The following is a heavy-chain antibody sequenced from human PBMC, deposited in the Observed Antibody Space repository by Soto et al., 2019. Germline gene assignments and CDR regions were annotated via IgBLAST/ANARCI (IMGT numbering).Heavy chain of an antibody. D-gene: IGHD6-13*01. J-gene: IGHJ4*02. CDR1: GASINGHY. V-gene: IGHV4-59*11. CDR3: VKGSSGSRPYYFDF. Sequence: SETLSLTCTVSGASINGHYWNWIRQSPGKGLEWIAYMYDSGTTNYNPSLKSRVTISVDTSKNQVSLKLSSVTAEDTGVYYCVKGSSGSRPYYFDFWGQGALVTVSS. CDR2: MYDSGTT.